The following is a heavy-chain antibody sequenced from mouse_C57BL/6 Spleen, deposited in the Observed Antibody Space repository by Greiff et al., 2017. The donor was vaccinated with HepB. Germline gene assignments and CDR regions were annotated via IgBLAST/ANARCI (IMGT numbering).Heavy chain of an antibody. V-gene: IGHV1-47*01. Sequence: QVQLQQSGAELVKPGASVKLSCKASGYTFTTYPIEWMKQNHGKSLEWIGYFHPYNDDTKYNEKFKGKATLAVEKSSSTVYVELSRVTADDSAVYDCATGTDWYFDDWGTGTTVTVSS. D-gene: IGHD4-1*01. J-gene: IGHJ1*03. CDR3: ATGTDWYFDD. CDR1: GYTFTTYP. CDR2: FHPYNDDT.